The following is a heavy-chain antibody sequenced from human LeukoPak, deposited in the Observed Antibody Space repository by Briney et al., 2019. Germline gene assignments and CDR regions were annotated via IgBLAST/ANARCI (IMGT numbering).Heavy chain of an antibody. Sequence: SETLSLTCTVSGGSISSSSYYWGWIRQSPGKGLEWIGSIYYSGRTYYYPSVNSRVTSSVYTTKYPFSLQLSSVAAADTAVYYCARQWADFWSGYYLVFDYWGQGTLVTVSS. V-gene: IGHV4-39*01. CDR3: ARQWADFWSGYYLVFDY. CDR2: IYYSGRT. D-gene: IGHD3-3*01. CDR1: GGSISSSSYY. J-gene: IGHJ4*02.